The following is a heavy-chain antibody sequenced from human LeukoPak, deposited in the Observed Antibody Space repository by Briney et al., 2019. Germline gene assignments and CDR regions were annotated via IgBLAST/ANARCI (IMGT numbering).Heavy chain of an antibody. CDR3: ARGGSIAARPGGPFDY. V-gene: IGHV4-30-2*01. Sequence: TLSLTCTVSGGSISSGGYYWSWIRQPPGKGLEWIGYIYHSGSTYYNPSLKSRVTISVDRSKNQFSLKLSSVTAADTAVYYCARGGSIAARPGGPFDYWGQGTLVTVSS. J-gene: IGHJ4*02. CDR1: GGSISSGGYY. CDR2: IYHSGST. D-gene: IGHD6-6*01.